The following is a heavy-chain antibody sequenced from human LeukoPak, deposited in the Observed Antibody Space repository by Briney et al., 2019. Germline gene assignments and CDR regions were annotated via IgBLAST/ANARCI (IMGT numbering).Heavy chain of an antibody. CDR1: GGSISSYY. CDR2: IYYSGST. D-gene: IGHD5-12*01. Sequence: PSETLSLTCTVSGGSISSYYWSWIRQPPGKGLEWIGYIYYSGSTNYNPSLKSRVTISVDTSENQFSLKLSSVTAADTAVYYCARDKWHYMDVWGKGTTVTVSS. J-gene: IGHJ6*03. V-gene: IGHV4-59*01. CDR3: ARDKWHYMDV.